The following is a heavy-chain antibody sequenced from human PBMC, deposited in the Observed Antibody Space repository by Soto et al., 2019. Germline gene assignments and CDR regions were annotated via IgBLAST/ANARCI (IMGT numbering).Heavy chain of an antibody. D-gene: IGHD2-15*01. CDR2: IDWDDDK. J-gene: IGHJ4*02. V-gene: IGHV2-70*11. Sequence: GSGPTLVNPTQTLTLTCTFSGFSLSTSGMCVSWIRQAPGKALEWLARIDWDDDKYYNTSLRTRLTISKDTSKYQVVLTMTNMDPVDTATYYCARTSKLGYCSGGACWYFDYWGQGALVTVSS. CDR3: ARTSKLGYCSGGACWYFDY. CDR1: GFSLSTSGMC.